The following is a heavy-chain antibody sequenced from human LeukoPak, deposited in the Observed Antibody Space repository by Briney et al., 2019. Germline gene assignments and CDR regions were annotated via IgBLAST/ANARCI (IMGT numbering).Heavy chain of an antibody. CDR3: ARDLRICGVVIPRGAFDI. D-gene: IGHD3-3*01. J-gene: IGHJ3*02. CDR1: AGSINSGGYY. Sequence: TLSLTRTVSAGSINSGGYYGSWIRQHQGKGLEWIGYIYYSGSTYYNPSLKSRLTISVDTSKNQFSLKLSSVTAADTAVYYCARDLRICGVVIPRGAFDIWGQGTMVTVSS. CDR2: IYYSGST. V-gene: IGHV4-31*02.